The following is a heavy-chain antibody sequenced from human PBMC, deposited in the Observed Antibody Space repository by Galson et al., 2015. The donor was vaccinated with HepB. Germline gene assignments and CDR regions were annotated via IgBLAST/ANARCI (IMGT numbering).Heavy chain of an antibody. Sequence: SLRLSCAASGFTFTTFRTSWVRQAPGKRLEWVANIKEDGSEKYYVDSVKGRFTISRDNAKNSLYLQMNSLRVEDTAVYYCARDGKWASDYWGQGTLVTVSS. CDR2: IKEDGSEK. V-gene: IGHV3-7*03. D-gene: IGHD1-26*01. CDR3: ARDGKWASDY. J-gene: IGHJ4*02. CDR1: GFTFTTFR.